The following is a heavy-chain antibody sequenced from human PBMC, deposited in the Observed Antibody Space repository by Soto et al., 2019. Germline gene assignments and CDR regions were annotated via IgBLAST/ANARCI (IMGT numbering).Heavy chain of an antibody. CDR3: ARVLGGSFYYFDS. CDR1: GYSISGGCY. J-gene: IGHJ4*01. Sequence: SETLSLTCAVSGYSISGGCYWGWIRQPPGKGLEWIASIHYLGSTYQNPSLKRRVNISVDTSKNQFSLKFSSVTAADTAVYYCARVLGGSFYYFDSWGHGTLVTVSS. CDR2: IHYLGST. V-gene: IGHV4-38-2*01. D-gene: IGHD1-26*01.